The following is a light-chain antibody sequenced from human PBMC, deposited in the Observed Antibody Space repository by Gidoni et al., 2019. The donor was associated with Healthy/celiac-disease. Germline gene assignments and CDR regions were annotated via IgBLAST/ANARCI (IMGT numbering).Light chain of an antibody. Sequence: PGQSITISCTGTSSDVGSYNLVSWYQQHPGKAPKLMIYEVSKRPSGVSNRFSGSKSGNTASLTISGLQAEDEADYYCCSYAGSSTVVFGGGTKLTVL. J-gene: IGLJ2*01. CDR3: CSYAGSSTVV. V-gene: IGLV2-23*02. CDR1: SSDVGSYNL. CDR2: EVS.